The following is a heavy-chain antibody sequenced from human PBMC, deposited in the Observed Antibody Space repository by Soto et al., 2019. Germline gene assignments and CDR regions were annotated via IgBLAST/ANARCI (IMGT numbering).Heavy chain of an antibody. Sequence: EVQLVESGGGLVQPGRSLRLSCAASGFTFDDYAMHWVRQAPGKGLEWVSGISWNSGSIGYADSVKGRFTISRDNAKNSLYLQMNSLRAEDTALYYCAKDMKAVAGRGSDYWGQGTLVTVSS. CDR3: AKDMKAVAGRGSDY. CDR1: GFTFDDYA. D-gene: IGHD6-19*01. CDR2: ISWNSGSI. V-gene: IGHV3-9*01. J-gene: IGHJ4*02.